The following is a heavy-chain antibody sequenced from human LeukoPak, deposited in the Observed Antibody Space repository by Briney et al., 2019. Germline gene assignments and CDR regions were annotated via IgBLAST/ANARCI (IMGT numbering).Heavy chain of an antibody. V-gene: IGHV3-7*01. CDR1: GFTFSSYW. CDR3: AREGIAAADYYYYYMDV. J-gene: IGHJ6*03. CDR2: IKQDGSEK. Sequence: GGSLRLSCAASGFTFSSYWMSWVRQAPGKGLEWVANIKQDGSEKYSVDSVKGRFTISRDNAKNSLYLQMNSLRAEDTAVYYCAREGIAAADYYYYYMDVWGKGTTVTVSS. D-gene: IGHD6-13*01.